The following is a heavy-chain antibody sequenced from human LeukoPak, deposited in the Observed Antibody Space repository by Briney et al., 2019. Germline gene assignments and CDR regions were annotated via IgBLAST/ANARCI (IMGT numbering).Heavy chain of an antibody. D-gene: IGHD3-22*01. CDR2: ISYYGSNK. V-gene: IGHV3-30*18. Sequence: VGSLRLSCAASGFTFSSYWMNWVRQAPGKGLEWVAGISYYGSNKYYADSVQGRFAMSRDNSKNTLYLQMKSLRAEDTAVYYCAKAQEYYHWGGSGDYDWFDPWGQGTLVTVSS. J-gene: IGHJ5*02. CDR3: AKAQEYYHWGGSGDYDWFDP. CDR1: GFTFSSYW.